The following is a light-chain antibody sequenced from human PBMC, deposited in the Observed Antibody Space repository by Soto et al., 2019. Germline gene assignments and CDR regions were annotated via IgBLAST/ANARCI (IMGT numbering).Light chain of an antibody. Sequence: QSALTQPASVSGSPGQSITISCTGTSSDVGGYNFVSWYQQHPGKAPKLMIYGDSNRPSGVSNRFSGSKSGNTASLTISGLQAEDEADYYCSSYINSSTLVFGGGTKLTVL. J-gene: IGLJ3*02. CDR1: SSDVGGYNF. CDR3: SSYINSSTLV. CDR2: GDS. V-gene: IGLV2-14*01.